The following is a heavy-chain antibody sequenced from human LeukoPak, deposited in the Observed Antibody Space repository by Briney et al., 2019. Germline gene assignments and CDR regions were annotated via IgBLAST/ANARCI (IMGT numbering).Heavy chain of an antibody. D-gene: IGHD3-10*01. CDR2: ISYDGSKK. J-gene: IGHJ4*02. CDR3: TKDHYYGSGSPQY. Sequence: GGSLRLSCAASGFIFINYDMHRVRQAPGKGLEWVAVISYDGSKKYYADSVKGRFTISRDNSKNTLYLQMNRLRAEDTAVYYCTKDHYYGSGSPQYWGQGTQVTVSS. CDR1: GFIFINYD. V-gene: IGHV3-30*18.